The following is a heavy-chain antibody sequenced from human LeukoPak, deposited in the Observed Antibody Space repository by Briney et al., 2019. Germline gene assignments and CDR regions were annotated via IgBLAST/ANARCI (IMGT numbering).Heavy chain of an antibody. J-gene: IGHJ4*02. CDR3: ARPTIAAAGNFEY. D-gene: IGHD6-13*01. CDR1: GFTFSDYY. CDR2: ISSFSNFR. V-gene: IGHV3-11*03. Sequence: GGSLRLSCAASGFTFSDYYMSWIRQAPGKGLEWVSHISSFSNFRSYTDSVKGRFTISRDNAKNSLYLQVNSLRAEDTAVYYCARPTIAAAGNFEYWGQGTLVTVSS.